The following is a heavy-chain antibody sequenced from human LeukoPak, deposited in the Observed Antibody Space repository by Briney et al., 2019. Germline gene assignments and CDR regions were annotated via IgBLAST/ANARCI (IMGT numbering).Heavy chain of an antibody. J-gene: IGHJ4*02. CDR3: ARDLRFGELGY. V-gene: IGHV3-33*01. D-gene: IGHD3-10*01. CDR1: GFTFSSYG. Sequence: PGRSLRLSCAASGFTFSSYGMHWVRQAPGKGLEWVAVTWYDGSNKYYADSVKGRFTISRDNSKNTLYLQMNSLRAEDTAVYYCARDLRFGELGYWGQGTLVTVSS. CDR2: TWYDGSNK.